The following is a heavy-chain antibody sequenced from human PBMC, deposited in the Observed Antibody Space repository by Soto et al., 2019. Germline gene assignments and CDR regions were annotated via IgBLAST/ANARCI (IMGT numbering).Heavy chain of an antibody. J-gene: IGHJ2*01. V-gene: IGHV4-61*01. Sequence: QVQLQESGPGLVKPSETLSLTCTVSGGSVSSGSSYWSWIRQPPGKGLECMGYIYYTGSTNSHPSHKRQVPISVNTSQPQCALKLISGTAADTAVYYGARVRPLQGDNSGVWYFDLWGRGSLVTVSS. D-gene: IGHD7-27*01. CDR3: ARVRPLQGDNSGVWYFDL. CDR1: GGSVSSGSSY. CDR2: IYYTGST.